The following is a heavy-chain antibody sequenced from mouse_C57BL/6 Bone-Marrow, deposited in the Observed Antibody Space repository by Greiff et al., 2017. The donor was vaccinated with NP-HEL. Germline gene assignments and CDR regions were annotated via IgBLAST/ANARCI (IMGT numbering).Heavy chain of an antibody. D-gene: IGHD4-1*01. CDR2: ISYDGSN. CDR3: AILAGKNAMDY. CDR1: GYSITSGYY. J-gene: IGHJ4*01. V-gene: IGHV3-6*01. Sequence: EVQLVESGPGLVKPPQSLSLTCSVTGYSITSGYYWNWIRQFPGNKLEWMGYISYDGSNNYNPSLKNRISITRDTSKNQFFLKLNSVTTEDTATYYCAILAGKNAMDYWGQGTSVTVSS.